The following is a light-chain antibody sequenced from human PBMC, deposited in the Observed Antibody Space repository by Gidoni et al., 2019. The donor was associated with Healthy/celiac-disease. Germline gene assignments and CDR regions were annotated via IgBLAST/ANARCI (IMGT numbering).Light chain of an antibody. V-gene: IGKV3-11*01. CDR3: QQRSNWPSVT. J-gene: IGKJ5*01. CDR2: DAS. Sequence: EIVLTQSPATLSLSPGERATLSCRASQSVSSYSAWYQQKPGKAPRLLIYDASNRATGIPARFSGSGSGTDFTLTISSLEPEDFAVYYCQQRSNWPSVTFGQGTRLEIK. CDR1: QSVSSY.